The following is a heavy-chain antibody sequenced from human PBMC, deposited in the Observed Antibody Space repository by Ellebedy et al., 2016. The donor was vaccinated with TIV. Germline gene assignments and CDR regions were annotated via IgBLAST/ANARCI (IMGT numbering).Heavy chain of an antibody. J-gene: IGHJ5*02. CDR2: TYYRGTT. CDR3: ARHVGITMIVVVTSNWFNP. Sequence: SETLSLXXTVSGGSINTYYWSWIRQTPGKGLEWIGYTYYRGTTNYNPSLKSRVTISVDTSKNQFSLKLSSVTAADTAVYYCARHVGITMIVVVTSNWFNPWGQGTLVTVSS. V-gene: IGHV4-59*08. CDR1: GGSINTYY. D-gene: IGHD3-22*01.